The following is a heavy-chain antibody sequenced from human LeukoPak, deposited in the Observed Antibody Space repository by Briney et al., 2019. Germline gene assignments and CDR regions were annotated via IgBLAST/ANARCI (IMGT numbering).Heavy chain of an antibody. Sequence: ASVKVSCKASGGTFSSYAISWVRQAPGQGLEWMGGIIPIFGTANYAQKFQGRVTITADESTSTAYMELSSLRSEDTAVYYCARSSAVAGTSDYWGQGTLVTVSS. J-gene: IGHJ4*02. D-gene: IGHD6-19*01. CDR1: GGTFSSYA. CDR2: IIPIFGTA. V-gene: IGHV1-69*01. CDR3: ARSSAVAGTSDY.